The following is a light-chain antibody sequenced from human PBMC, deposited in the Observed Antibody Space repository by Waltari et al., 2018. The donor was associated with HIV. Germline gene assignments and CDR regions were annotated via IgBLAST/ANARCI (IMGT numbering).Light chain of an antibody. Sequence: QSALTQPRAVSGSTGQSVTISCTGTSSDVGAYNYVSWYQQHPGKAPKLMSYDVNKRPAGVPDRFSGSKSGNTGSLNISGLQAEEESDYYCCSYAGIWGVFGTGTKVTVL. V-gene: IGLV2-11*01. CDR1: SSDVGAYNY. J-gene: IGLJ1*01. CDR3: CSYAGIWGV. CDR2: DVN.